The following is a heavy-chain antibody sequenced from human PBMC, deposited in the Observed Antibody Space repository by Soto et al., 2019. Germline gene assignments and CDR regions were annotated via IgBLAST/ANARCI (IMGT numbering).Heavy chain of an antibody. V-gene: IGHV1-3*01. CDR2: INAGNGNT. CDR1: GYTFTSYA. CDR3: ATRQYDSSGYYHPDPFDI. D-gene: IGHD3-22*01. J-gene: IGHJ3*02. Sequence: ASLKLSCKASGYTFTSYAMHWVRQAPGQRLEWMGWINAGNGNTKYSQKFQGRVTITRDTSASTAYMELSSLRSEDTAVYYCATRQYDSSGYYHPDPFDIWGQGTMVTVSS.